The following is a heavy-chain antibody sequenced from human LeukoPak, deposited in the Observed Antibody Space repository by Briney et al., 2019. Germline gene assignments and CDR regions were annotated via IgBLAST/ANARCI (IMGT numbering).Heavy chain of an antibody. D-gene: IGHD4-23*01. V-gene: IGHV3-74*01. J-gene: IGHJ4*02. CDR2: IDRDGSRI. CDR1: GFTFSSYW. CDR3: VRGNDYGGPHY. Sequence: GGSLRLSCAVSGFTFSSYWMHWVRQAPGKGLVWVSRIDRDGSRINYADSVKGRFTISRDNGKNTLFLQMNSLRAEDAAVYYCVRGNDYGGPHYWSQGTLVTVSS.